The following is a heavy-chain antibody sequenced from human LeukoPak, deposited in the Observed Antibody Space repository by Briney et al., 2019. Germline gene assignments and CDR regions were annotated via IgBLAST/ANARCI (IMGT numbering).Heavy chain of an antibody. CDR3: ARGALSGGLDY. CDR1: GFTFSSYW. D-gene: IGHD3-10*02. Sequence: GGSLRLSCAASGFTFSSYWMSWVRQAPGKGLEWVANIKQDGNEKYYADSVKGRFTISRDNSKNTLYLEMNSLRAEDTAVYYCARGALSGGLDYWGQGTLVTVSS. CDR2: IKQDGNEK. J-gene: IGHJ4*02. V-gene: IGHV3-7*01.